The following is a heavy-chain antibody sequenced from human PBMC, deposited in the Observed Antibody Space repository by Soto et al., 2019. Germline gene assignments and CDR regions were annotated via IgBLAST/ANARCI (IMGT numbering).Heavy chain of an antibody. CDR1: GYTFTSYG. D-gene: IGHD1-20*01. CDR3: ARADGNWNDVAWFDP. Sequence: ASVKVSCKASGYTFTSYGISWVRQAPGQGLEWMGWISAYNGNTNYAQKLQGRVTMTTDTSTSTAYMELGSLRSDDTAVYYCARADGNWNDVAWFDPWGQGTLVTVSS. CDR2: ISAYNGNT. V-gene: IGHV1-18*01. J-gene: IGHJ5*02.